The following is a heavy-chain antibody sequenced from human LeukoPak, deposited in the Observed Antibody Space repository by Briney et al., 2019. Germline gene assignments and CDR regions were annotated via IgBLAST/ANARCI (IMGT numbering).Heavy chain of an antibody. J-gene: IGHJ4*02. CDR3: AREGRWRYDILTGYFDY. CDR1: GFSLSTYR. Sequence: GGSLRLSCAASGFSLSTYRMSWVRQAPGKGLEWVANIKQDGSEQYYGDSVKGRFTISRDNANNSLFLQMDSLTAEDTAVYYGAREGRWRYDILTGYFDYWGQGTLVTVSS. CDR2: IKQDGSEQ. V-gene: IGHV3-7*01. D-gene: IGHD3-9*01.